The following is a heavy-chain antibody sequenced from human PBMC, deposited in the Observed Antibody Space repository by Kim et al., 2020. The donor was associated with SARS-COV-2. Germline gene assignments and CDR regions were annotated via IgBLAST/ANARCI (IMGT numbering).Heavy chain of an antibody. CDR3: ARGEQLVPWWYFDL. V-gene: IGHV6-1*01. J-gene: IGHJ2*01. D-gene: IGHD6-6*01. Sequence: AVSVKSRITINPDTSKNQFSLQLNSVTPEDTTVYYCARGEQLVPWWYFDLWGLGTLVTVSS.